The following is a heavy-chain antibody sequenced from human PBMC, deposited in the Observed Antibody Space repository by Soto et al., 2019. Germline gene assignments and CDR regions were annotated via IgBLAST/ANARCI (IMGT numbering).Heavy chain of an antibody. J-gene: IGHJ4*02. D-gene: IGHD1-1*01. CDR3: AKQMGTWVDTAIDF. Sequence: PWGSLRLSCVAPDFSFAHYAITWCRLPPFKGLQWVAALSHDGGNIYYRDSVRGRFTISRDNSKNTLYLQMHSLKAEDTAVYFCAKQMGTWVDTAIDFWGQGTQVTVSS. CDR2: LSHDGGNI. CDR1: DFSFAHYA. V-gene: IGHV3-23*01.